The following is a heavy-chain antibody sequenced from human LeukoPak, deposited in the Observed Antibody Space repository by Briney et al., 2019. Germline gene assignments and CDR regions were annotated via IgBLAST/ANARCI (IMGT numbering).Heavy chain of an antibody. V-gene: IGHV4-4*07. Sequence: PSETLSLTCTVSGGSISSYYWSWIRQPAGKGLEWIGRIYTSGSTNYNPSLKSRVTMSVDTSKNQFSLKLSSVTAADTAVYYCARDLIVPVGLTGSGSYSTDYWGQGTLVTVSS. J-gene: IGHJ4*02. CDR1: GGSISSYY. CDR2: IYTSGST. CDR3: ARDLIVPVGLTGSGSYSTDY. D-gene: IGHD3-10*01.